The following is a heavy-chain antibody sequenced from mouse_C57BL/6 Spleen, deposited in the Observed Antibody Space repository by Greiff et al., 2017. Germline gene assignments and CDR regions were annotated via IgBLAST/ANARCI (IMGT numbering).Heavy chain of an antibody. Sequence: QVQLKESGAELVKPGASVKLSCKASGYTFTEYTIHWVKQRSGQGLEWIGWFYPGSGSIKYNEKFKDKATLTADKSSSTVYMERSRLTSEDSAVYFCARHEGVYDPFAYWGQGTLVTVSA. D-gene: IGHD2-10*02. J-gene: IGHJ3*01. CDR1: GYTFTEYT. CDR3: ARHEGVYDPFAY. CDR2: FYPGSGSI. V-gene: IGHV1-62-2*01.